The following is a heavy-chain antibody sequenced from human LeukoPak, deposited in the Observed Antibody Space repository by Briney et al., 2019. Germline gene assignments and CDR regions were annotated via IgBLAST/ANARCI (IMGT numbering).Heavy chain of an antibody. Sequence: SETLSLTCTVSGGSISSGSYYWSRIRQPAGKGLEWIGRIYTSGSTNYNPSLKSRVTISVDTSKNQFSLKLSSVTAADTAVYYCASGGGDFDYWGQGTLVTVSS. CDR2: IYTSGST. CDR1: GGSISSGSYY. V-gene: IGHV4-61*02. J-gene: IGHJ4*02. CDR3: ASGGGDFDY.